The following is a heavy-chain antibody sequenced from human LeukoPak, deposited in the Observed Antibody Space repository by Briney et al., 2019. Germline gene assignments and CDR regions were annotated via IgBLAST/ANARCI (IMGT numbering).Heavy chain of an antibody. J-gene: IGHJ4*02. V-gene: IGHV4-59*01. CDR3: ARQEYYFDY. CDR2: IYYSGST. CDR1: GGSISSYY. Sequence: SETLSLTCTVSGGSISSYYWSWIRQPPGKGLEWIGYIYYSGSTNYNPSLKSRVTVSVDTSKNQFSLKLSSVTAADTAVYYCARQEYYFDYWGQGTLVTVSS.